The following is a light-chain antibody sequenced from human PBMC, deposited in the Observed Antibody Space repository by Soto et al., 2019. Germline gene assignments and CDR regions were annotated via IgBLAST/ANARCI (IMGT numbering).Light chain of an antibody. CDR3: GTGDSRLNPWV. CDR1: SSNIGVNY. Sequence: QSVLTQPPSVSAAPGQKVTISCSGSSSNIGVNYVSWYQHLPGPAPKLLISDNNKRPSGIPDRFSGSKSGTSATLGVTGLQTGDEADYYCGTGDSRLNPWVFGGGTKLTVL. J-gene: IGLJ3*02. CDR2: DNN. V-gene: IGLV1-51*01.